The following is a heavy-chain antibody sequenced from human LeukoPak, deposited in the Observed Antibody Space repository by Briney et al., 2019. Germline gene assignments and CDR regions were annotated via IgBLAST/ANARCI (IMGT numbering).Heavy chain of an antibody. CDR2: VGTAGDT. D-gene: IGHD2-2*01. CDR1: EFTFSSYD. CDR3: AKYRWGIVVVPAAPLDY. Sequence: GGSLRLSCAASEFTFSSYDMHWVRQGAGKGLEWVSTVGTAGDTYYPGSVKGRFTISRDNSKNTLYLQMNSLRAEDTAVYYCAKYRWGIVVVPAAPLDYWGQGTLVTVSS. J-gene: IGHJ4*02. V-gene: IGHV3-13*01.